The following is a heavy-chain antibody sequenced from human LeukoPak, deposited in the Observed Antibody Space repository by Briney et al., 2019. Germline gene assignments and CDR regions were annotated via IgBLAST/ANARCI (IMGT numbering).Heavy chain of an antibody. V-gene: IGHV3-21*01. Sequence: PGGSLRLSCAASGFTFSSYSMNWVRQAPGKGLEWDSSISSSSSYIYYADSVKGRFTISRDNAKNSLYLQMNSLRAEDTAVYYCARAGTRGYCSSTSCYERYWGQGTLVTVSS. CDR1: GFTFSSYS. J-gene: IGHJ4*02. CDR3: ARAGTRGYCSSTSCYERY. D-gene: IGHD2-2*01. CDR2: ISSSSSYI.